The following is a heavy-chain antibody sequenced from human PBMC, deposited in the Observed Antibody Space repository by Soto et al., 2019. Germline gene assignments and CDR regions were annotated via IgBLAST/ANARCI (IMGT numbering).Heavy chain of an antibody. V-gene: IGHV1-8*02. J-gene: IGHJ5*02. Sequence: ASVKVSCKASGYTFTNYGVNWMRQAPGQGLEWMGWINPNKGHTNSAQKLQGRVTMTRDTSINTAYMELTNLRSEDTAIYYCASDMSTTWGQGTLVTVSS. CDR3: ASDMSTT. CDR2: INPNKGHT. CDR1: GYTFTNYG. D-gene: IGHD2-2*01.